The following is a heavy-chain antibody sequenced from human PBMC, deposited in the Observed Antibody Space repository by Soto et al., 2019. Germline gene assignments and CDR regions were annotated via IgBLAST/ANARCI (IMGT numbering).Heavy chain of an antibody. D-gene: IGHD5-18*01. CDR3: AREGTKDSFYYYGLDV. J-gene: IGHJ6*02. CDR1: GFTFSDYT. V-gene: IGHV3-30-3*01. CDR2: ISKDGTKK. Sequence: QVQLVESGGGVVQPGRSLRLACEASGFTFSDYTLYWVRQAPGKGLEWLAGISKDGTKKDYADSVKGRFTISRDNFRNTVYLQMDSLRSEDTALYYCAREGTKDSFYYYGLDVWGPGTTVTVSS.